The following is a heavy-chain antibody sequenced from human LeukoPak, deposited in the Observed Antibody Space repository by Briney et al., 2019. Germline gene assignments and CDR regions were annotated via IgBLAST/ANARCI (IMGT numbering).Heavy chain of an antibody. Sequence: GGSLRLSCAASGFTFSSYAMSWVRQAPGKGLEWVSAISGSGGSTYYADSVKGRFTISRDNSKNTLYLQMNSLRAEDMAVYYCAEQGHYYDSSGYYLGSLIDYWGQGTLVTVSS. CDR1: GFTFSSYA. CDR3: AEQGHYYDSSGYYLGSLIDY. CDR2: ISGSGGST. J-gene: IGHJ4*02. D-gene: IGHD3-22*01. V-gene: IGHV3-23*01.